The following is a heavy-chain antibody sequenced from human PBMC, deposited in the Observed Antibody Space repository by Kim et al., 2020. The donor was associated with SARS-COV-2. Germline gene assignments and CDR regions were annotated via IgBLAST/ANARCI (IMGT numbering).Heavy chain of an antibody. V-gene: IGHV4-34*01. CDR2: RT. Sequence: RTNYNRTLKSRVTISIDTSKNHLSLKLASVTAADTAVYYCARGVITTGFDYWGQGTLVTVSS. J-gene: IGHJ4*02. CDR3: ARGVITTGFDY. D-gene: IGHD3-22*01.